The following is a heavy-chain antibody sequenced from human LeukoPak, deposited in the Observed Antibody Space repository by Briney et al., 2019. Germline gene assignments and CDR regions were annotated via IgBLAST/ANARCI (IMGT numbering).Heavy chain of an antibody. Sequence: GGSLRLSCAASGFTFSTYSMNWVHQAPGKGLEWVSSISSSSSYIYYADSVKGRFTISRDNAKNSLYLQMSSLRDEDTAVYYCASELTTSAYWGQGTLVTVSS. J-gene: IGHJ4*02. V-gene: IGHV3-21*01. D-gene: IGHD4-11*01. CDR1: GFTFSTYS. CDR3: ASELTTSAY. CDR2: ISSSSSYI.